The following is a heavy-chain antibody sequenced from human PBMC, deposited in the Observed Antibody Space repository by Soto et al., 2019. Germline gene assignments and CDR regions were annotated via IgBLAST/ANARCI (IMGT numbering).Heavy chain of an antibody. CDR1: GFTFSSYA. CDR2: ISYDGSNK. J-gene: IGHJ6*02. CDR3: ARDPYYYGSGSQMTYYYYGMDV. Sequence: GGSLRLSCAASGFTFSSYAMHWVRQAPGKGLEWVAVISYDGSNKYYADSVKGRFTISRDNSKNTLYLQMNSLRAEDTAVYYYARDPYYYGSGSQMTYYYYGMDVWGQGTTVTVSS. D-gene: IGHD3-10*01. V-gene: IGHV3-30-3*01.